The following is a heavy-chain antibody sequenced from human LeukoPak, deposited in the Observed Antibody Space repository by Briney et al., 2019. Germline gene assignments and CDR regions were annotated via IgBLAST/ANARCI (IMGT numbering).Heavy chain of an antibody. Sequence: GGSLRPSCAASGFTFSSYAMSWVRQTPGKGLEWVSAISGSGGSTYYADSVKGRFTISRDNSKNTLYLQMNSLGAEDTAVYYCAKFLAPETYQLLLGYWGQGTLVTVSS. CDR3: AKFLAPETYQLLLGY. CDR1: GFTFSSYA. V-gene: IGHV3-23*01. D-gene: IGHD2-2*01. CDR2: ISGSGGST. J-gene: IGHJ4*02.